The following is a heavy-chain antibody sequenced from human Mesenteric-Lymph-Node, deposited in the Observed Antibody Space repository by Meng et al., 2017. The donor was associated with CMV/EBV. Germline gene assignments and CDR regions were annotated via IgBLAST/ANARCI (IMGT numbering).Heavy chain of an antibody. Sequence: LSLTCAASGFTFSSYSMNWVRQAPGKGLEWVANIKQDGGEEHYVAALKGRFTISRDNARHLVSLQMSSLRVDDTAVYYCARIGYSSSSFDYWGQGTLVTVSS. D-gene: IGHD6-6*01. CDR1: GFTFSSYS. J-gene: IGHJ4*02. V-gene: IGHV3-7*01. CDR2: IKQDGGEE. CDR3: ARIGYSSSSFDY.